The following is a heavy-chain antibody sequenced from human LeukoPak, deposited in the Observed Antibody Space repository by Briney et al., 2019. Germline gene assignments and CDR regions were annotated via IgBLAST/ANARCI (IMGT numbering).Heavy chain of an antibody. CDR2: ISLAGQT. CDR1: GGSISGTNW. D-gene: IGHD3-10*01. V-gene: IGHV4/OR15-8*02. J-gene: IGHJ5*02. CDR3: ARHRWDYYNSGSTPFWFDP. Sequence: SETLSLTCGVSGGSISGTNWWSWVRQPPGQGLEWIGEISLAGQTNYNPSLNGRVTMSLDKSSNQLSLHLTSVTAADTAVYYCARHRWDYYNSGSTPFWFDPWGQGTLVTVSS.